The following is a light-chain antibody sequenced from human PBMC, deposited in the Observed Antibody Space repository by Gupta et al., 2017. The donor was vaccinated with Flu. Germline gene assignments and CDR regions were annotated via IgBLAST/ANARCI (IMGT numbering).Light chain of an antibody. CDR3: ISYSNRAAWL. CDR2: DVT. Sequence: QSALTQPASVSGSPGQSITISCPGTSSDVGGYNYVSWYQQYAGKAPKLMIHDVTNRPSGVSNRFSGSKSGNTASLTISGLQAEDEAHYYCISYSNRAAWLFGGGTKLTVL. V-gene: IGLV2-14*03. J-gene: IGLJ3*02. CDR1: SSDVGGYNY.